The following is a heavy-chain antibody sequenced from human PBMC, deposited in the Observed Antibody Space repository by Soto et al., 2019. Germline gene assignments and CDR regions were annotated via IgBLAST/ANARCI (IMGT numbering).Heavy chain of an antibody. J-gene: IGHJ5*02. Sequence: QVQLVQSGAEVKKPGASVKVSCKASGYTFTSYYMHWVRQAPGQGLEWMGIINPSGGSTNYAQKFQGRVTMTRDTSTSTVYMELSSLRYEDTAVYYCARDSSGWGNWFDHWGQGTLVTVSS. CDR2: INPSGGST. CDR1: GYTFTSYY. D-gene: IGHD3-22*01. V-gene: IGHV1-46*03. CDR3: ARDSSGWGNWFDH.